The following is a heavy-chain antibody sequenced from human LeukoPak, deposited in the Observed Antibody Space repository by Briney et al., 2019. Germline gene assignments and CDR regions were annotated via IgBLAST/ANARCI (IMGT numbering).Heavy chain of an antibody. Sequence: ASVKVSCKASGYTFTGYYMHWVRQAPGQGLEWMGWINPNSGGTNYAQKFQGRVTMTEDTSTDTAYMELSSLRSEDTAVYYCATRPYSGSYYHFDYWGQGTLVTVSS. J-gene: IGHJ4*02. D-gene: IGHD1-26*01. CDR1: GYTFTGYY. CDR3: ATRPYSGSYYHFDY. CDR2: INPNSGGT. V-gene: IGHV1-2*02.